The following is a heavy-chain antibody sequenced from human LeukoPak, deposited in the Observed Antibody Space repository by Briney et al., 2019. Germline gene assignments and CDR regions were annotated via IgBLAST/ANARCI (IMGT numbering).Heavy chain of an antibody. CDR2: MNPNSGNT. Sequence: GASVKVSCKASGYTFTSYDINWVRQATGQGLEWMGWMNPNSGNTGYAQKFQGRVTMTRNTSISTAYMELSSLRSEDTAVYYCARDSRRCSSTSCYWGWFDPWGQGTLVTVSS. CDR3: ARDSRRCSSTSCYWGWFDP. CDR1: GYTFTSYD. J-gene: IGHJ5*02. D-gene: IGHD2-2*01. V-gene: IGHV1-8*01.